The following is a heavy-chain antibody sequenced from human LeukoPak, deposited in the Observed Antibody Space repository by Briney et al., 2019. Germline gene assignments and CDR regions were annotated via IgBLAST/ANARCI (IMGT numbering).Heavy chain of an antibody. CDR2: IYYSGST. Sequence: SETLSLTCTVSGGSISSSSYYWGWIRQPPGKGLEWIGSIYYSGSTYYNPSLKSRVTISVDTSKNQFSLKLSSVTAADTAVYYCAGIHKCGSYGPDYWGQGTLVTVSS. CDR1: GGSISSSSYY. CDR3: AGIHKCGSYGPDY. J-gene: IGHJ4*02. V-gene: IGHV4-39*07. D-gene: IGHD2-15*01.